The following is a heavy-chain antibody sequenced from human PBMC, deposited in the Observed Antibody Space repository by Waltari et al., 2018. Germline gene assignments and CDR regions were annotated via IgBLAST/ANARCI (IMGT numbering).Heavy chain of an antibody. J-gene: IGHJ4*02. D-gene: IGHD3-16*01. CDR1: GFTFSNHG. CDR3: VRWGNFKVVDY. CDR2: IWEEGSNK. V-gene: IGHV3-33*01. Sequence: QVQLVESGGGVVQPGTSLRLSCAASGFTFSNHGMHWVRQAPGKGLEWVAVIWEEGSNKYDAESVTGRFTISRDNSKNTLCLQMTSLRAEDTAVYYCVRWGNFKVVDYWGQGTLVTVSS.